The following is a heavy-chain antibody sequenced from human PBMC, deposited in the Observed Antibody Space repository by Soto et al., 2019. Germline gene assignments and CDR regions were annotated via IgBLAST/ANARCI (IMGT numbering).Heavy chain of an antibody. CDR3: ARDTAMALPDA. D-gene: IGHD5-18*01. J-gene: IGHJ4*02. CDR1: GYTFTSYS. CDR2: ISAHNGNT. V-gene: IGHV1-18*01. Sequence: QVQLVQSGVEVKKPGASVKVSCKASGYTFTSYSITWVRQAPGQGREWMGWISAHNGNTKYAQKLQGRVTMTTDTSTSTAYMEVRSLRSDDTAVYYCARDTAMALPDAWGQGTLVTVSS.